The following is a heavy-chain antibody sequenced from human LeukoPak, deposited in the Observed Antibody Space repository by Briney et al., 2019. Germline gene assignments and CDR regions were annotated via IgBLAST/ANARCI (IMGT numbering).Heavy chain of an antibody. Sequence: GGSLRLSCAASGFTFSSYAMHWVRQAPGKGLEWVAVISYDGSNKYYADSVKGRFTISRDNSKNTLYLQMNSLRAEDTAVYYRAREDGPRYCSSTSRYVGPLDYWGQGTLVTVSS. CDR2: ISYDGSNK. D-gene: IGHD2-2*01. CDR3: AREDGPRYCSSTSRYVGPLDY. J-gene: IGHJ4*02. CDR1: GFTFSSYA. V-gene: IGHV3-30-3*01.